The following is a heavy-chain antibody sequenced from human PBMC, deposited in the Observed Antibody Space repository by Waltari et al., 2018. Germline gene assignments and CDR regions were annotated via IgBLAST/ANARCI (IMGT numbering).Heavy chain of an antibody. CDR1: GGSISSGDYY. J-gene: IGHJ6*03. CDR3: AKGGDPERYYYYYMDV. CDR2: IYYSGST. Sequence: QVQLQESGPGLVKPSQTLSLTCTVSGGSISSGDYYWSWIRQPPGKGLEWIGYIYYSGSTYYNPSLKSRVTISVDTSKNQFSLKLSSVTAADTAVYYCAKGGDPERYYYYYMDVWDKGTTVTISS. V-gene: IGHV4-30-4*08. D-gene: IGHD4-17*01.